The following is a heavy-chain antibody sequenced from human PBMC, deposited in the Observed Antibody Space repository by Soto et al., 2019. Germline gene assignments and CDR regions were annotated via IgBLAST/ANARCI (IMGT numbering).Heavy chain of an antibody. CDR3: ATGLLGSCSGGSCYSDS. J-gene: IGHJ4*02. Sequence: QVQLVQSGAEVKKPGASVRVSCQTSAYTFTNYAVSWVRQAPGQGLEWMGWISGDNGNTIYAQKYQGRATMTQDSSTRKADLGLRSLRSDETAVYCCATGLLGSCSGGSCYSDSWGQGPLVTVSS. CDR2: ISGDNGNT. V-gene: IGHV1-18*01. D-gene: IGHD2-15*01. CDR1: AYTFTNYA.